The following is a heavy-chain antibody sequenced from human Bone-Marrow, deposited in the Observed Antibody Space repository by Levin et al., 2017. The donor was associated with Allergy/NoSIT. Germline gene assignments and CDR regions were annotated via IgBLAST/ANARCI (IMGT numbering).Heavy chain of an antibody. V-gene: IGHV5-10-1*01. CDR2: IDPSDSYT. J-gene: IGHJ6*02. CDR3: ARTGDSGYESSNCSYDMDV. CDR1: GYSFSSYW. Sequence: GESLKISCKGSGYSFSSYWINWVRQVPGKGLEWMGRIDPSDSYTNYSPSFQGHVTISVDKSITTAYLQWSSLNASGTAMYYCARTGDSGYESSNCSYDMDVWGQGTTVTVSS. D-gene: IGHD5-12*01.